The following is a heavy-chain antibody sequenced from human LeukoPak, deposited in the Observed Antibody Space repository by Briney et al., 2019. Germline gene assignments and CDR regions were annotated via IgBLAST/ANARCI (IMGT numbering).Heavy chain of an antibody. CDR2: INSDGSST. Sequence: GGSLRLSCAASGFTFSSYWMHWVRQAPGKGLVWVSRINSDGSSTSYADSVKGRFTISRDNAKNTLYLQMNSLRAEDTAVYYCAREGARRYDFWSGRKPFDYWGQGTLVTVSS. J-gene: IGHJ4*02. CDR1: GFTFSSYW. D-gene: IGHD3-3*01. V-gene: IGHV3-74*01. CDR3: AREGARRYDFWSGRKPFDY.